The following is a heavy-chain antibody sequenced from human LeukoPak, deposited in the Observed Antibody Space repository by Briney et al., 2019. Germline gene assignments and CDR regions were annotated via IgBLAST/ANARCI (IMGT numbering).Heavy chain of an antibody. D-gene: IGHD4-23*01. CDR2: IYYSGST. CDR3: ARHPNYGGNPAGAFDY. V-gene: IGHV4-39*01. Sequence: SETLSLTCTVSGGSISSSSYYWGWIRQPPGKGLEWIGSIYYSGSTYYNPSLKSRITISVDTAKNPFSLKLSSVTAADTAVYYCARHPNYGGNPAGAFDYWGQGTLVTVSS. CDR1: GGSISSSSYY. J-gene: IGHJ4*02.